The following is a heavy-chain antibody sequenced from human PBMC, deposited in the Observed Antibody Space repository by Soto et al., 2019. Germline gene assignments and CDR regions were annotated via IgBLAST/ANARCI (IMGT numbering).Heavy chain of an antibody. CDR3: AAGSCSSAGCYWFDP. CDR2: IYDRAT. D-gene: IGHD2-2*01. V-gene: IGHV4-30-4*01. Sequence: QVQLTESGPGLVKPSETLSLTCTVSCGSISGGDYHWSWIRQPPGKGLEWVGYIYDRATDHNPSLKIGVIISVDTSKNQFSLQLSSVTAADTAVYYCAAGSCSSAGCYWFDPWGQGNLVTVSS. J-gene: IGHJ5*02. CDR1: CGSISGGDYH.